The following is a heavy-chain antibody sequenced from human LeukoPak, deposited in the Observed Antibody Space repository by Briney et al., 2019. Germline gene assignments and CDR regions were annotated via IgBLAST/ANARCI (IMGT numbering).Heavy chain of an antibody. CDR1: GFTFSSYG. CDR2: ISYDGSNK. D-gene: IGHD4-17*01. CDR3: AKDQSQYGDYEPADY. Sequence: PGGSLRLSCAASGFTFSSYGMHWVRQAPGKGLEWVAVISYDGSNKYYADSVKGRFTISRDNSKNTLYLQMNSLRAEDTAVYYCAKDQSQYGDYEPADYWGQGTLVTVSS. V-gene: IGHV3-30*18. J-gene: IGHJ4*02.